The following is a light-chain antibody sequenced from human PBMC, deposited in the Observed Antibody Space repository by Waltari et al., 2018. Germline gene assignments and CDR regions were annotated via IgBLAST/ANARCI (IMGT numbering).Light chain of an antibody. Sequence: CRASQSFTRYLAWYQHKPGQAPRLLIDDASTRAAGIADRFSGSGSGTDFSLTISRLEPEDFAVYYCQHYVSLPVTFGQGTKVEIK. V-gene: IGKV3-20*01. CDR3: QHYVSLPVT. CDR2: DAS. J-gene: IGKJ1*01. CDR1: QSFTRY.